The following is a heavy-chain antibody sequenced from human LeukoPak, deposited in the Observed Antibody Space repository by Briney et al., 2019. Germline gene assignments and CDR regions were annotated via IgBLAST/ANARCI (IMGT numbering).Heavy chain of an antibody. CDR1: GFTFDDYG. J-gene: IGHJ4*02. V-gene: IGHV3-66*02. D-gene: IGHD3-22*01. CDR2: IYSGGST. CDR3: ARGGTTTVATFDY. Sequence: PGGSLRLSCAASGFTFDDYGMSWVRQAPGKGLEWVSVIYSGGSTYYADSVKGRFTISRDNSKNTLYLQMNSLRAEDTAVYYCARGGTTTVATFDYWGQGTLVTVSS.